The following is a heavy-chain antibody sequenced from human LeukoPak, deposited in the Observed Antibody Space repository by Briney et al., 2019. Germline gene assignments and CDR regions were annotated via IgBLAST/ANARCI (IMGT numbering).Heavy chain of an antibody. D-gene: IGHD3-22*01. V-gene: IGHV1-18*01. J-gene: IGHJ4*02. CDR2: ISAYNGNT. Sequence: ASVKVSCKASGYTFTSYGISWVRQAPGQGLEWMGWISAYNGNTNYAQKLKGRVTMTTDTSTSTAYMELRSLRSDDTAVYYCARGGYYYDSNGTYLFDYWGQGTLVTVSS. CDR3: ARGGYYYDSNGTYLFDY. CDR1: GYTFTSYG.